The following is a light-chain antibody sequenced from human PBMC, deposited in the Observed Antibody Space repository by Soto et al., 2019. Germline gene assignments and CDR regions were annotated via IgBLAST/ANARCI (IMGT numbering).Light chain of an antibody. CDR2: EGS. Sequence: QSALTQPASVSGSPGQSITISCTGTSSDVGSYKVVSWYQQHPGKAPKLMIYEGSKRPSGVSNRFSGSKSGNTASLTISGLQAEDEAYYYCCSYAGSVLFGGGTKLTVL. J-gene: IGLJ2*01. CDR3: CSYAGSVL. CDR1: SSDVGSYKV. V-gene: IGLV2-23*01.